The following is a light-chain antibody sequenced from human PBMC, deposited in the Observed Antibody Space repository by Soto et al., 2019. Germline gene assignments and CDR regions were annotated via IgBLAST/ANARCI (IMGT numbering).Light chain of an antibody. V-gene: IGKV1-39*01. CDR1: QTVESY. J-gene: IGKJ2*01. Sequence: DLQMTQSPSSLSASIGDRVTITCRASQTVESYLNWYQHKPGKAPQLLISGATTLRGGVPSRFSGSASGPDFTLTISRLQPEDVATYYCEQCYSTPYTFGQGTKL. CDR2: GAT. CDR3: EQCYSTPYT.